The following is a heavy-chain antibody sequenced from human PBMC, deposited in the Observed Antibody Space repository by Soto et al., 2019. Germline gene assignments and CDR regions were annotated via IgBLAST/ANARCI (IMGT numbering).Heavy chain of an antibody. CDR3: ARARYYDSSGYDY. CDR2: INHSGST. Sequence: PSETLSLTCAVYGGSFSGYYWSWIRQPPGKGLEWIGEINHSGSTNYNPSLKSRVTISVDTSKNQFSLKLSSVTAADTAVYYCARARYYDSSGYDYWGQGTLVT. V-gene: IGHV4-34*01. D-gene: IGHD3-22*01. J-gene: IGHJ4*02. CDR1: GGSFSGYY.